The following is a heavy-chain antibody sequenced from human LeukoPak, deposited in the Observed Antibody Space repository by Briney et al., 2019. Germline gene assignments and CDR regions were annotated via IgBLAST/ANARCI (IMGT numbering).Heavy chain of an antibody. V-gene: IGHV1-2*02. CDR2: MNSNSGGT. CDR1: GYTFTSYD. CDR3: ARGGSGNYYEWDY. D-gene: IGHD1-26*01. J-gene: IGHJ4*02. Sequence: ASVKASCKASGYTFTSYDINWVRQATGHGLEWMGWMNSNSGGTNYAQKFQGRVNMTRDTSISTAYMELSRLRSEDTAVHYCARGGSGNYYEWDYWGEGTLVTVSS.